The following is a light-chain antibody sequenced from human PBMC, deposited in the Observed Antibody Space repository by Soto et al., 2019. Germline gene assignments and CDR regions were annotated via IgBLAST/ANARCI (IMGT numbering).Light chain of an antibody. CDR3: SSYADRNYFQ. J-gene: IGLJ1*01. V-gene: IGLV2-8*01. CDR2: DVT. CDR1: SSDIGGYNS. Sequence: QSALTQSPSASGYPGQSVPISCTGTSSDIGGYNSVSWYQQHPGKAPKVMIYDVTKLPSGVPDRFSGSKSGNTASLSVHALQAVDEADYYCSSYADRNYFQFGTGTKATVL.